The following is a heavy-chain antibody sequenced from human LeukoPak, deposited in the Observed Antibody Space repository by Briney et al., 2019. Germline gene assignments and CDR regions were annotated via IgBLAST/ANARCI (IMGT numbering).Heavy chain of an antibody. CDR3: ARVRSSGWGKNFDY. Sequence: SETLSLTCTVSGGSISSSTYYWGWIRQPPGKGLEWIGSIYHSGSTYYNPSLKSRVTISVDTSKNQFSLKLSSVTAADTAVYYCARVRSSGWGKNFDYWGQGTLVTVSS. V-gene: IGHV4-39*07. CDR2: IYHSGST. J-gene: IGHJ4*02. D-gene: IGHD6-19*01. CDR1: GGSISSSTYY.